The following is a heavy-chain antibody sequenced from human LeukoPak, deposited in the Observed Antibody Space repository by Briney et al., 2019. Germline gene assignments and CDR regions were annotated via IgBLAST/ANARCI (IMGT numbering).Heavy chain of an antibody. Sequence: SETLSLTCAVYGVSFSGYYWSWIRQPPGKGLEWIWEINHSGSTNYNPSLKSRVTISVDTSKNPFSLKLSSVTAADTAVYYCVRGWYYYGSGSYYYDYWGQGTLVTVSS. CDR2: INHSGST. D-gene: IGHD3-10*01. CDR1: GVSFSGYY. J-gene: IGHJ4*02. CDR3: VRGWYYYGSGSYYYDY. V-gene: IGHV4-34*01.